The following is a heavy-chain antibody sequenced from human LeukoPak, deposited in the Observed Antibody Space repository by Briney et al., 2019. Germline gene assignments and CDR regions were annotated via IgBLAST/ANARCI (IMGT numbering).Heavy chain of an antibody. CDR1: GFTFSSYS. Sequence: GGSLRLSCAASGFTFSSYSMNWVRQAPGKGLEWVSSISSSSSYIYYADSVKGRFTISRDNSKNTLYLQMNSLRAEDTAVYYCAKDQGQYYDSSGYLWTLDYWGQGTLVTVSS. V-gene: IGHV3-21*01. CDR3: AKDQGQYYDSSGYLWTLDY. D-gene: IGHD3-22*01. CDR2: ISSSSSYI. J-gene: IGHJ4*02.